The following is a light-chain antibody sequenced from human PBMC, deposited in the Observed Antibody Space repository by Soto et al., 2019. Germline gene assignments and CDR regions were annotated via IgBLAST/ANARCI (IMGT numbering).Light chain of an antibody. V-gene: IGLV1-47*02. Sequence: QPVLTQPPSASGTAGQVVTISCSGGDSNIGSNSVYWYQHLPRMAPKLLIYYNNQRPSGVPDRFSGSRSGTSASLAIVGLLSEDEAVYYCAAWDASLSACVFGNGTKVTVL. J-gene: IGLJ1*01. CDR3: AAWDASLSACV. CDR1: DSNIGSNS. CDR2: YNN.